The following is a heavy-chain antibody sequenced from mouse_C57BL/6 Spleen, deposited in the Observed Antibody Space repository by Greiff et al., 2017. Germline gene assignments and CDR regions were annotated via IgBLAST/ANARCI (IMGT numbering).Heavy chain of an antibody. CDR3: ARSLYYGSSYAHY. V-gene: IGHV1-26*01. CDR1: GYTFTDYY. J-gene: IGHJ2*01. D-gene: IGHD1-1*01. CDR2: INPNNGGT. Sequence: EVQLQQSGPELVKPGASVKISCKASGYTFTDYYMNWVKKSHGKSLEWIGDINPNNGGTSYNQKFKGKATLTVDKSSSTAYMELRSLTSEDSAVYYCARSLYYGSSYAHYWGQGTTLTVSS.